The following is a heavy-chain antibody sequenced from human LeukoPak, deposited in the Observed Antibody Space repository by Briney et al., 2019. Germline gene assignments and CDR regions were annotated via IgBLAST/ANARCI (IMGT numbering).Heavy chain of an antibody. CDR3: ARDNTAFYGAFDI. CDR2: ICSSCSYL. D-gene: IGHD4-17*01. Sequence: GGALRLSCAAPGFTFSSYWMHWVRQGPGKGVEWGSYICSSCSYLYYADPVKGRFTISTDNAKNSPFLQMNSLRAEDTAVYYCARDNTAFYGAFDIWGQGTMVTVSS. CDR1: GFTFSSYW. J-gene: IGHJ3*02. V-gene: IGHV3-21*05.